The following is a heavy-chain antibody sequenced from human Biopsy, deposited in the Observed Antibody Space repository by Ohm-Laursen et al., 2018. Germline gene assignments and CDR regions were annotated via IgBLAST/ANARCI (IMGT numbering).Heavy chain of an antibody. Sequence: VASVKVSCKASGFTFTQFFIHWIRQAPGQGLVWMGVVKASDGTKRYAHEFQGRVTMTRDTSTSTVYMELSSLRSADTAVYFCARNTGWYGDLYYFDYWGQGTLVTVSS. J-gene: IGHJ4*02. CDR3: ARNTGWYGDLYYFDY. V-gene: IGHV1-46*01. CDR2: VKASDGTK. D-gene: IGHD6-19*01. CDR1: GFTFTQFF.